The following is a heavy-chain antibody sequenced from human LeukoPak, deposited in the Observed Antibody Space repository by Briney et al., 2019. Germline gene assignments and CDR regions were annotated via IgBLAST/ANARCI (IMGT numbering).Heavy chain of an antibody. CDR1: GFTFSDHY. V-gene: IGHV3-72*01. CDR2: TRNKANSYTT. J-gene: IGHJ4*02. D-gene: IGHD3-16*01. CDR3: ARGDYDYVWGTFGY. Sequence: PGGSLRLSCAASGFTFSDHYMDWVRQAPGKGLEWVGRTRNKANSYTTEYAASVKGRFTISRDDSKNSLYQQMNSLKTEDTAVYYCARGDYDYVWGTFGYWGQGTLVTVSS.